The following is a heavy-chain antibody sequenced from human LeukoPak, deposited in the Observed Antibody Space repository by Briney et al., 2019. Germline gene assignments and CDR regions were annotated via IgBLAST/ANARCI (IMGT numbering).Heavy chain of an antibody. CDR3: AGGEWLVLRDLYYFDC. V-gene: IGHV4-59*01. D-gene: IGHD6-19*01. CDR2: IYYSGST. J-gene: IGHJ4*02. CDR1: GGSISSYY. Sequence: PSETLSLTCTVSGGSISSYYWSWIRQPPGKGLEWIGYIYYSGSTNYNPSLKSRVTISVDTSKNQFSLKLSSVTAADTAVYYCAGGEWLVLRDLYYFDCWGQGTLVTVSS.